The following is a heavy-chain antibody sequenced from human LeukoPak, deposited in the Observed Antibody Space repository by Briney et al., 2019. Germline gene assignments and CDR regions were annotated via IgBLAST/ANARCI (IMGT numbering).Heavy chain of an antibody. CDR1: GFTFSSYS. V-gene: IGHV3-21*04. Sequence: PGGSLRLSCAASGFTFSSYSMNWVRQAPGKGLEWVSSISSSSSYIYYADSVKGRFTISRDNAKNSLYLQMNSLRAEDTAVYYCARGSGYATPFDYWGQGTLVTVSS. J-gene: IGHJ4*02. CDR3: ARGSGYATPFDY. CDR2: ISSSSSYI. D-gene: IGHD3-22*01.